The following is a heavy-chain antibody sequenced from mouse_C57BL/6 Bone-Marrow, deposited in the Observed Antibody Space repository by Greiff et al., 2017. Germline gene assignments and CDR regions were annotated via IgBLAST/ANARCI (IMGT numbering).Heavy chain of an antibody. CDR2: IYPGDGDT. Sequence: VQLQQSGAELVKPGASVKISCKASGYAFSSYWMNWVKQRPGKGLEWIGQIYPGDGDTNYNGKFKGKATLTADKSSSAAYMQLSSLTSEDSAVYFCAGVNYYGSSYGYFDVWGTGTTVTVSS. V-gene: IGHV1-80*01. J-gene: IGHJ1*03. CDR3: AGVNYYGSSYGYFDV. D-gene: IGHD1-1*01. CDR1: GYAFSSYW.